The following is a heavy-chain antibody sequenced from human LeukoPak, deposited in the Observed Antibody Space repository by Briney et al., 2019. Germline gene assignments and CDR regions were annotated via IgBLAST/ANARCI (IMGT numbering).Heavy chain of an antibody. J-gene: IGHJ5*02. CDR3: ARGGWSLGYCSSSSCLDWFDP. Sequence: ASVKVSCRASGNTLTVYYPHWVRQAPGQGLEWMGWINPNSGGTNYAQKFQGRVTMTRDTSISTAYMELSRLRSDDTAVYYCARGGWSLGYCSSSSCLDWFDPWGQGTLVTVSS. CDR1: GNTLTVYY. V-gene: IGHV1-2*02. CDR2: INPNSGGT. D-gene: IGHD2-2*01.